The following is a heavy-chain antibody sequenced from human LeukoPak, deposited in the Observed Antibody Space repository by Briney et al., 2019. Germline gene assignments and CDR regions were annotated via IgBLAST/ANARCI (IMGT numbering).Heavy chain of an antibody. J-gene: IGHJ4*02. Sequence: GGSLRLSCAASGFTFSSYGMHWVRQAPGKGLEWVAGILYDGSNEYYVDSVKGRFTISRDNSKNTLYLQMNSLRVEDTAVYYCAKFDSGIAAARAHFDYWGQGTLVTVSS. CDR2: ILYDGSNE. V-gene: IGHV3-33*06. D-gene: IGHD6-13*01. CDR1: GFTFSSYG. CDR3: AKFDSGIAAARAHFDY.